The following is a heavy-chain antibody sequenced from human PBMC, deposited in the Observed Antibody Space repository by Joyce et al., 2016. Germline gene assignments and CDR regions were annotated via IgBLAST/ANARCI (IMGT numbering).Heavy chain of an antibody. CDR2: INRDGSST. Sequence: EVQLVESGGGLVQPGGSLRLSCAASGFTFSSYWMYWVCKAPGKGLVWVSRINRDGSSTTYADSVKGRFTISRDNAKNTLYLQMNSLRAEDTAVYYCARLRRWSGPSDCWGQGTLVTVSS. J-gene: IGHJ4*02. D-gene: IGHD2-15*01. V-gene: IGHV3-74*03. CDR3: ARLRRWSGPSDC. CDR1: GFTFSSYW.